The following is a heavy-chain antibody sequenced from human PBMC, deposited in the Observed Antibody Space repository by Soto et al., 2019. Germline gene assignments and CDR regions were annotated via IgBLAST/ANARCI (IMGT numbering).Heavy chain of an antibody. CDR1: GFSLITSGVG. Sequence: QITLKESGPTLVKPTQTLTLTFTFSGFSLITSGVGVGWIRQPPRKAMEWLALIYWDDDKRYSPSLKSRLTISKDTCKNRSVPTMNYMDPVDTATYDGAQIKGGYYLGWFDPWGQGTLVTVSS. J-gene: IGHJ5*02. D-gene: IGHD3-22*01. V-gene: IGHV2-5*02. CDR3: AQIKGGYYLGWFDP. CDR2: IYWDDDK.